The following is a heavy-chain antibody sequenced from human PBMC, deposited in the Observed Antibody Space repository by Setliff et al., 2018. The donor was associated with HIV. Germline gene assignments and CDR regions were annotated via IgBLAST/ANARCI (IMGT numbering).Heavy chain of an antibody. D-gene: IGHD4-17*01. CDR2: FEPEDGET. J-gene: IGHJ4*02. CDR1: GYTLAELS. V-gene: IGHV1-24*01. CDR3: ATSTTVTSLDY. Sequence: ASVKVSCKVTGYTLAELSMHWVRQAPGKGLEWMGGFEPEDGETIYAQKFQGRVTMTEDTSTDTAYMELSSLRSEDTAVYYCATSTTVTSLDYWGQGTLVTVSS.